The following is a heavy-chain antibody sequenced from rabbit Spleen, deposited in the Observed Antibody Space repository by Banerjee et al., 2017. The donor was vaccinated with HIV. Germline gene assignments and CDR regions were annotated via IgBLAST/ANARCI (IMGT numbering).Heavy chain of an antibody. V-gene: IGHV1S40*01. CDR1: GFSFSSVHY. Sequence: QSLEESGGGLVQPGASLTVTCTASGFSFSSVHYMCWVRQAPGKGLEWIGCINVGSGGTYYASWAKGRFTISKTSSTTVTLQMTSLTDADTATYFCARDLAAVIGWNFGLWGPGTLVTVS. CDR3: ARDLAAVIGWNFGL. CDR2: INVGSGGT. J-gene: IGHJ4*01. D-gene: IGHD4-2*01.